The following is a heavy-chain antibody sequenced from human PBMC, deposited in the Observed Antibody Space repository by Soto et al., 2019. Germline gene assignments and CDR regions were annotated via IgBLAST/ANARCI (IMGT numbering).Heavy chain of an antibody. D-gene: IGHD2-8*01. J-gene: IGHJ4*02. CDR2: IDTNGDT. Sequence: QVQLQESGSGLLKPSQTLSLDCSVSGDSLRRGFHHWSWIRQTPGKGMQLIGYIDTNGDTHYDPSLRYRLNMSIVTPESRFSLKVTSVTAADTAVYYCARGTVYYCPNDKCGFVFDHWGQGALVTVTS. CDR1: GDSLRRGFHH. CDR3: ARGTVYYCPNDKCGFVFDH. V-gene: IGHV4-31*03.